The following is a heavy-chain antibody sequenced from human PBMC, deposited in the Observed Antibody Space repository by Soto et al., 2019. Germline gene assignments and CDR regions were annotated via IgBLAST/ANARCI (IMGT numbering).Heavy chain of an antibody. CDR2: ITPILDIP. J-gene: IGHJ3*02. CDR3: ARSLVNGTYEAFDI. Sequence: SVKVSCKANGGDFSSYTVTWVRQAPGQGLEWMGRITPILDIPNYAQEFQGRVTITADKSTGTVYMELSSLRSEDTATYYCARSLVNGTYEAFDIWGQGTMVTVSS. V-gene: IGHV1-69*02. CDR1: GGDFSSYT. D-gene: IGHD6-13*01.